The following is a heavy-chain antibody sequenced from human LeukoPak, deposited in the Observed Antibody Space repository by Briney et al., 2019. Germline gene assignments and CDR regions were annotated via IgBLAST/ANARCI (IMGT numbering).Heavy chain of an antibody. CDR3: AKVDSSGWYGGENYYYYYMDV. CDR2: ISYDGSNK. V-gene: IGHV3-30*18. Sequence: GRSLRLSCAASGFTFSSYGMHWVRQAPGKGLEWVAVISYDGSNKYYADSVKGRFTISRDNSRNTLYLQMNSLRAEDTAVYYCAKVDSSGWYGGENYYYYYMDVWGKGTTVTVSS. J-gene: IGHJ6*03. D-gene: IGHD6-19*01. CDR1: GFTFSSYG.